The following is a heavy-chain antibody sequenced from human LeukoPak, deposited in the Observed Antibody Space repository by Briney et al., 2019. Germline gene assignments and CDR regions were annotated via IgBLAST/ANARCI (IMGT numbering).Heavy chain of an antibody. Sequence: SETLSLTCSVSGGSISSSSYYWGWIRQPPGKGLEWIGSIYYSGSTYYNPSLKSRVTISVDTSKNQFSLKLSSVTAADTAVYYCARTTGTFDYWGQGTLVTVSS. V-gene: IGHV4-39*01. CDR1: GGSISSSSYY. CDR2: IYYSGST. D-gene: IGHD1-1*01. CDR3: ARTTGTFDY. J-gene: IGHJ4*02.